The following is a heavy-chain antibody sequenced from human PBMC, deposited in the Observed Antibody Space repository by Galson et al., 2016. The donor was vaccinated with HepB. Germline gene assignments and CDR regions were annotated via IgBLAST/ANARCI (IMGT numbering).Heavy chain of an antibody. J-gene: IGHJ3*02. CDR3: ARAVLRNGSGWGRALDI. D-gene: IGHD6-19*01. Sequence: SLRLSCAASGFTFNSYNMNWVRRTPGKGREWISYITTTGGTIYYADSVKGRFTISRDNAKNSLYLQLNSLRVEDTAMYYCARAVLRNGSGWGRALDIWGQGTMVTVSS. CDR2: ITTTGGTI. V-gene: IGHV3-48*04. CDR1: GFTFNSYN.